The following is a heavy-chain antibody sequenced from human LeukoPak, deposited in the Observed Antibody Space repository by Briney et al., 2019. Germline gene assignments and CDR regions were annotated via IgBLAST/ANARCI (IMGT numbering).Heavy chain of an antibody. D-gene: IGHD3-10*01. J-gene: IGHJ4*02. CDR3: AITMVRGVTPFDY. Sequence: ASVKVSCKASGYTFTGYYMHWVRQAPGQGLEWMGWINPNSGGTNYAQKFQGRVTITRNTSISTAYMELSSLRSEDTAVYYCAITMVRGVTPFDYWGQGTLVTVSS. V-gene: IGHV1-2*02. CDR2: INPNSGGT. CDR1: GYTFTGYY.